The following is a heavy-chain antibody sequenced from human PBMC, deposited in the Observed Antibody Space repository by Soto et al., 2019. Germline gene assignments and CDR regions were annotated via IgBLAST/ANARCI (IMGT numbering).Heavy chain of an antibody. CDR3: ARGGGDYGGNFDY. Sequence: QVQLQESGPGLVKPSQTLSLTCTVSGGSISSGDYYWSWIHQPPGKGLEWIGYIYYSGSTYYNPSLKSRVTISVDTSKNQFSLKLSSVTAADTAVYYCARGGGDYGGNFDYWGQGTLVTVSS. V-gene: IGHV4-30-4*01. D-gene: IGHD4-17*01. CDR2: IYYSGST. CDR1: GGSISSGDYY. J-gene: IGHJ4*02.